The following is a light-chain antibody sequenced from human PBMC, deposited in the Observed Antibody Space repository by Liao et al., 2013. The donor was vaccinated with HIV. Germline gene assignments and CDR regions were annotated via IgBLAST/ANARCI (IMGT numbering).Light chain of an antibody. V-gene: IGLV3-21*01. CDR2: YDT. Sequence: SYELTQPPSVSVAPGKTANITCGGNNIGSKSVHWYQLKPGQAPVLVIYYDTNRASGIPERFSGSNSGNTATLTISGTQAMDEADYYCQAWDSSTYVFGTGTKVTVL. CDR1: NIGSKS. CDR3: QAWDSSTYV. J-gene: IGLJ1*01.